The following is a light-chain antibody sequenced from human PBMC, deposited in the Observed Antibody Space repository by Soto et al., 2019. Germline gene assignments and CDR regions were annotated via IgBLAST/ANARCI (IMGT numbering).Light chain of an antibody. Sequence: EIVLTQSPATLSLSPGERATLFCGASQSVSSSYLAWYQQKAGLAPRLLIYDASSRATGIPDRFSGRGSGTDFTLTISRLQPEDFAMYYCQQYDTSSPITFGQGTRLEIK. CDR1: QSVSSSY. J-gene: IGKJ5*01. V-gene: IGKV3D-20*01. CDR2: DAS. CDR3: QQYDTSSPIT.